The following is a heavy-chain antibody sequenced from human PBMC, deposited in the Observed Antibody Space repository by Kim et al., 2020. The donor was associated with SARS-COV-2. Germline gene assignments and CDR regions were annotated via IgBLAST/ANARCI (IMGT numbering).Heavy chain of an antibody. Sequence: KSRVTISVDTSKSQFSLKLSSVTAADTASYYCARNVGVDGTIGKYNWFDPWGQGTLVTVSS. J-gene: IGHJ5*02. CDR3: ARNVGVDGTIGKYNWFDP. D-gene: IGHD6-19*01. V-gene: IGHV4-59*01.